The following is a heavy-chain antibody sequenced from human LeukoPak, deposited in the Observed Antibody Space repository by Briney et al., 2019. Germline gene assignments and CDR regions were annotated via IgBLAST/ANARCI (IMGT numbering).Heavy chain of an antibody. CDR1: GFTVSNNY. CDR2: IYGGVTT. D-gene: IGHD2-21*01. CDR3: ARGLARAARAYSPYYFDY. J-gene: IGHJ4*02. Sequence: QSGGSLRLSCAASGFTVSNNYMSWVRQAPGKGLEWVSVIYGGVTTYYADSVKGRFTISRDNSKNSLYLQMNTLRAEDTAVYYCARGLARAARAYSPYYFDYWGQGTLVTVSS. V-gene: IGHV3-53*01.